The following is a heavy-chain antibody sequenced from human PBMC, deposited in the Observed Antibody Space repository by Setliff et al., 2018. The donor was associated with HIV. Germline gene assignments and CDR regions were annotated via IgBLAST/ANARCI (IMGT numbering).Heavy chain of an antibody. CDR3: ARLRVVTIFGVAHQAPGYMDV. J-gene: IGHJ6*03. D-gene: IGHD3-3*01. Sequence: PSETLSLTCAVSSASITSSNWWNWVRQPPGKGLEWIGEIHHSGNTNYNPSLKSRVTISVDKSKNQFSLKLSSVTAADTAVYYCARLRVVTIFGVAHQAPGYMDVWGKGTTVTVSS. V-gene: IGHV4-4*02. CDR1: SASITSSNW. CDR2: IHHSGNT.